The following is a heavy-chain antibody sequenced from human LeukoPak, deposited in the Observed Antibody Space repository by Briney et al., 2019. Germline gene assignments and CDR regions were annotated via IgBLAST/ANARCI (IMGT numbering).Heavy chain of an antibody. CDR3: AKGSSTVTTVDH. CDR2: ICGSGGST. J-gene: IGHJ4*02. V-gene: IGHV3-23*01. Sequence: GGSLRLSCAASGFTFSSFAMSWVRQAPGKGLEWVSAICGSGGSTYYADSAKGRFTISRDNSKNTLYLQMNSLRAEDTAVYYCAKGSSTVTTVDHWGQGTLVTVSS. D-gene: IGHD5-24*01. CDR1: GFTFSSFA.